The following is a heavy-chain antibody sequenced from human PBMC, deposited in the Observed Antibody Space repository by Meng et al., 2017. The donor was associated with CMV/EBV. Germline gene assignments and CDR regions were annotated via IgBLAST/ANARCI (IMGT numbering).Heavy chain of an antibody. V-gene: IGHV5-51*01. CDR1: GGTFSSYT. CDR2: IYPGDSDT. J-gene: IGHJ5*02. CDR3: ARSDCSSTSCYWFDP. Sequence: KVSCKASGGTFSSYTISWVRQMPGKGLEWMGIIYPGDSDTRYSPSFQGQVTISADKSISTAYLQWSSLKASDTAMYYCARSDCSSTSCYWFDPWGQGTLVTVSS. D-gene: IGHD2-2*01.